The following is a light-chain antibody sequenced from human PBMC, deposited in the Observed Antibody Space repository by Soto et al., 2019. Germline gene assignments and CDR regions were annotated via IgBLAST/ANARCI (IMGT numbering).Light chain of an antibody. CDR3: MHGTHWPPT. CDR2: KAS. J-gene: IGKJ1*01. Sequence: DVVMTQSPLSLPVTLGQPASISCRSSRSLVYSDGNAYLNWFHQRPGQSPRRLIYKASNRDSGVPDRFSGSGSGPDFTLPINRVEAEDVGVYSCMHGTHWPPTFGRGTRVEIE. V-gene: IGKV2-30*01. CDR1: RSLVYSDGNAY.